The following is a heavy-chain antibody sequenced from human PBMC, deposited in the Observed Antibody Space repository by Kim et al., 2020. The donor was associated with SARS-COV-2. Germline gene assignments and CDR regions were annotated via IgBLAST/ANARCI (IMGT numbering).Heavy chain of an antibody. V-gene: IGHV4-59*08. J-gene: IGHJ4*02. CDR3: ARRGWLQGHFDY. D-gene: IGHD5-12*01. Sequence: TPPLKGQVPIPVDPSKNQFSLKLSSVTAADTAVYYCARRGWLQGHFDYWGQGTLVTVSS.